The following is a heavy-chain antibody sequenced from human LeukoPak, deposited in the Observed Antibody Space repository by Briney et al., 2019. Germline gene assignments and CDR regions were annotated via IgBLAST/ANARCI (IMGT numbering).Heavy chain of an antibody. J-gene: IGHJ5*02. CDR3: ARDGSSRPGTNWFDP. Sequence: SETLSLTCTVSGGSISSSSYYWGWIRQPPGKGLEWIGSIYYSGSTYYNPSLKSRVTISVDTSKNQFSLKLSSVTAADTAVYYCARDGSSRPGTNWFDPWGQGTLVTVSS. D-gene: IGHD6-13*01. V-gene: IGHV4-39*07. CDR2: IYYSGST. CDR1: GGSISSSSYY.